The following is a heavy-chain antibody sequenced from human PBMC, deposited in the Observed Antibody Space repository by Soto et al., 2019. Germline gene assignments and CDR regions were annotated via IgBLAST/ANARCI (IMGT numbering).Heavy chain of an antibody. CDR1: GGTFSSYA. CDR2: ISPIFGTA. CDR3: VMDYYGAWSYYNGLGVDY. D-gene: IGHD3-10*01. J-gene: IGHJ4*02. Sequence: QVQLVQSGAEVKKPGSSVKVSCKASGGTFSSYAISWVRQAPGQGLEWMGGISPIFGTANYAQKFQGRVTITADESTSTAYMELSSLRSEDMAVYYCVMDYYGAWSYYNGLGVDYWGQGTLVTVSS. V-gene: IGHV1-69*01.